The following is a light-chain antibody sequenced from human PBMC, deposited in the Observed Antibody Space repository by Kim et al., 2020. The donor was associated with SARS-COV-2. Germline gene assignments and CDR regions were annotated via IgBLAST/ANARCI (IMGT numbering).Light chain of an antibody. V-gene: IGLV2-11*03. CDR3: CSYVGDYSLL. CDR2: NVN. Sequence: QSVAISCTGSSSDVVSYNYVSWYQQHPGRAPKLILSNVNNRPSGVPDRFSGSKSGNTASLTISGLQTEDDADYYCCSYVGDYSLLFGGGTQLTVL. J-gene: IGLJ2*01. CDR1: SSDVVSYNY.